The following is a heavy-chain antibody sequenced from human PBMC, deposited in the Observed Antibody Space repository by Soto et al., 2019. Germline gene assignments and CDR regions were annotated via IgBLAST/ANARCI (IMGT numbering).Heavy chain of an antibody. D-gene: IGHD2-2*01. J-gene: IGHJ5*02. CDR1: GYTVTSYY. Sequence: QVQLVQSGAEVKKPGASVKVSCKASGYTVTSYYMHWVRQAPAQGLEWMGIINPSGGSTSYAQKFQGRVTMTRDTSISTVYMELSSLRSEDTAVYYCDIENVVVVPAATLTYWFDPWGQGTLVTVSS. V-gene: IGHV1-46*03. CDR2: INPSGGST. CDR3: DIENVVVVPAATLTYWFDP.